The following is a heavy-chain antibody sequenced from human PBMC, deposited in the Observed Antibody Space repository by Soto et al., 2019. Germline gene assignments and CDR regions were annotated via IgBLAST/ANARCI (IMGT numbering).Heavy chain of an antibody. D-gene: IGHD2-15*01. CDR1: GGSISNYF. CDR3: AGTSRWRAFDY. Sequence: ASETLSLTCTVSGGSISNYFWGWIRQPPGRGLEWIGSLYNSGNTNYNRSLKSRVTISVDTSNNHFSLKLSSVTAADAAVYYCAGTSRWRAFDYGGQGALATVP. CDR2: LYNSGNT. J-gene: IGHJ4*02. V-gene: IGHV4-59*01.